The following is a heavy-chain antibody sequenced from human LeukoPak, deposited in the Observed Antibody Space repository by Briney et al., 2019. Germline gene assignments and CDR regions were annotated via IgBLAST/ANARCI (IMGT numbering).Heavy chain of an antibody. CDR1: GFTFSSYS. J-gene: IGHJ3*02. V-gene: IGHV3-48*01. CDR2: ISSSSSTI. CDR3: ARSRYYDILTGDDAFDI. Sequence: GGSLRLSCAASGFTFSSYSMNWVRQAPGKGLEWVSYISSSSSTIYYADSVKGRFTISRDNAKNSLYLQMNSLRAEDTAVYYCARSRYYDILTGDDAFDIWGQGTMVTVSS. D-gene: IGHD3-9*01.